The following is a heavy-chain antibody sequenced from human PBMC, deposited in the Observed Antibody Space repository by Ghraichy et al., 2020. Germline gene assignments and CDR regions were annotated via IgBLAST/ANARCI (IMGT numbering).Heavy chain of an antibody. D-gene: IGHD1-14*01. Sequence: GSLRLSCTVSGGSISSSSYYWGWIRQPPGKGLEWIGSIYYSGDTYYNPSLRSRVTISVDTSKNQFSLKLNSVTAADTAVYYCARHSEHSRFDSWGQGTLVTVSS. CDR3: ARHSEHSRFDS. V-gene: IGHV4-39*01. CDR2: IYYSGDT. CDR1: GGSISSSSYY. J-gene: IGHJ4*02.